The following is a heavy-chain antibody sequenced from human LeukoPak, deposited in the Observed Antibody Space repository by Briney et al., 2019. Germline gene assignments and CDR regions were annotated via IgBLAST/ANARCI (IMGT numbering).Heavy chain of an antibody. CDR2: IKSKGDGETI. CDR1: GFTFTNAW. CDR3: TTDLGLTMIRGVIVY. J-gene: IGHJ4*02. Sequence: GGSLRLSCAASGFTFTNAWMSWVRQAPGKGLEWVGRIKSKGDGETIDNAAPVKGGFTMSGDDSKATLYLQMNSLKAEDTAVYYCTTDLGLTMIRGVIVYWGQGALVTVSS. D-gene: IGHD3-10*01. V-gene: IGHV3-15*01.